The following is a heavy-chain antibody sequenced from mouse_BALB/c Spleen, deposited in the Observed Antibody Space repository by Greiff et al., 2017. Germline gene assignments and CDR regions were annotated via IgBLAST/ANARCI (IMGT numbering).Heavy chain of an antibody. D-gene: IGHD2-3*01. J-gene: IGHJ2*01. V-gene: IGHV5-12-1*01. CDR3: ARLRIYDGSYYFDY. CDR2: ISSGGGST. Sequence: EVHLVESGAGLVKPGGSLKLSCAASGFAFSSYDMSWVRQTPEKRLEWVAYISSGGGSTYYPDTVKGRFTISRDNAKNTLYLQMSSLKSEDTAMYYCARLRIYDGSYYFDYWGQGTTLTVSS. CDR1: GFAFSSYD.